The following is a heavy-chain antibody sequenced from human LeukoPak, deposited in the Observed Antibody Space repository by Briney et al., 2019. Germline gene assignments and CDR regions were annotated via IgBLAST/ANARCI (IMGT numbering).Heavy chain of an antibody. V-gene: IGHV4-59*08. CDR2: TYYSGST. Sequence: SETLSLTCTVSGGSTSRYYWSWIRQPPGKSLEWIGYTYYSGSTTYNPSLKSRVSISIDTSKNQFSLNLSSVTAADTAVYYCARLPGIAAVWGQGTLVIVSS. CDR3: ARLPGIAAV. J-gene: IGHJ1*01. CDR1: GGSTSRYY. D-gene: IGHD6-13*01.